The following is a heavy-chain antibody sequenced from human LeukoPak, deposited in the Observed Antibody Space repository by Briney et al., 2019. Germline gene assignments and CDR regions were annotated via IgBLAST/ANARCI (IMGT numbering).Heavy chain of an antibody. D-gene: IGHD3-16*01. Sequence: GGSLRLSCAASGFTFSTYGVHWVRQAPGKGLEWVSSVSTTGSYIYYADSVKGRFAISRDNAKNSLYLQMDSLRAEDTAVYYCARGITFWGQGTLVTVSS. J-gene: IGHJ4*02. CDR3: ARGITF. V-gene: IGHV3-21*01. CDR2: VSTTGSYI. CDR1: GFTFSTYG.